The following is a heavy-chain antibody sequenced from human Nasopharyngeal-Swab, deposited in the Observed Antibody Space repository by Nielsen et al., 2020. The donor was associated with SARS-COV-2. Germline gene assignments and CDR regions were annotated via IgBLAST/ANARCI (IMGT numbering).Heavy chain of an antibody. V-gene: IGHV4-34*01. Sequence: SETLSLTCAVYGGSFSGYYWSWIRQPPGKGLEWIGEINRSGSTNYNPSLKSRIAISVDTSKNHFSLRLSSVTAADTAVYYCARGRPITMVRGGKYYYAMDVWGQGTTVTVSS. CDR1: GGSFSGYY. J-gene: IGHJ6*02. CDR2: INRSGST. CDR3: ARGRPITMVRGGKYYYAMDV. D-gene: IGHD3-10*01.